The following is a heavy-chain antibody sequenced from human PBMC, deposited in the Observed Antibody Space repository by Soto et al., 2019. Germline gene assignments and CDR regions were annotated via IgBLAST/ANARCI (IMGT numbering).Heavy chain of an antibody. J-gene: IGHJ4*02. D-gene: IGHD2-15*01. CDR2: ISYDGSNK. Sequence: QVQLVESGGGVVQPGRSLRLSCAASGFTFSSYAMHWVRQAPGKGLEWVAVISYDGSNKYYADSVKGRFTISRDNSKNPLYLQMNTRRDDDTAVYYCAREGYSIDFDYWGQGTLVTVSS. V-gene: IGHV3-30-3*01. CDR3: AREGYSIDFDY. CDR1: GFTFSSYA.